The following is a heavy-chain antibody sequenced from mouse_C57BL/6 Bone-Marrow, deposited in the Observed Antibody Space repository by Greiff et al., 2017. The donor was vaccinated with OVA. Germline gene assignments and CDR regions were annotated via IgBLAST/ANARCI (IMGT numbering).Heavy chain of an antibody. V-gene: IGHV5-16*01. CDR3: ARRGLYYGYFDV. J-gene: IGHJ1*03. CDR2: INYDGSST. Sequence: EVKLVESEGGLVQPGSSMKLSCTASGFTFSDYYMAWVRQVPEKGLEWVANINYDGSSTYYLDSLKSRFIISRDNAKNILYLQMSSLKSEDTATYYCARRGLYYGYFDVWGTGTTVTVSS. CDR1: GFTFSDYY. D-gene: IGHD1-1*01.